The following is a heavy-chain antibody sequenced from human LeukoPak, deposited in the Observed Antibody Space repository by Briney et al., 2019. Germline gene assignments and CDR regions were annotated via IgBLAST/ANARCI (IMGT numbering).Heavy chain of an antibody. CDR2: IYYSGST. V-gene: IGHV4-59*01. D-gene: IGHD6-19*01. CDR1: GGSFSGNY. CDR3: ARVTSGWYRTYYFDY. Sequence: SETLSLTCAVYGGSFSGNYWGWIRQPPGKGLEWIGYIYYSGSTNYNPSLKSRVTISVDTSKNQFSLKLSSVTAADTAVYYCARVTSGWYRTYYFDYWGQGTLVTVSS. J-gene: IGHJ4*02.